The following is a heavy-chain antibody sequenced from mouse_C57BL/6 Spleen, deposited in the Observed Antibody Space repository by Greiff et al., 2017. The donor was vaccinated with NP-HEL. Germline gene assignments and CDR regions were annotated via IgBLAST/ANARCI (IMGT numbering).Heavy chain of an antibody. J-gene: IGHJ4*01. Sequence: ESGPGLVKPSQSLSLTCSVTGYSITRGYYCNWLRQFPGNKLEWMGYISYAGSNNYNPSLKNRISITRYTSKNQFFLKLNSVTTEDTATYYCARDYGSSYYAMDYWGQGTSVTVSS. D-gene: IGHD1-1*01. CDR1: GYSITRGYY. V-gene: IGHV3-6*01. CDR2: ISYAGSN. CDR3: ARDYGSSYYAMDY.